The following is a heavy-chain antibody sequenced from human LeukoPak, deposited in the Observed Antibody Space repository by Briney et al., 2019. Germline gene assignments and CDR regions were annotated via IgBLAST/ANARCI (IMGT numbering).Heavy chain of an antibody. V-gene: IGHV3-7*01. CDR2: IKQDGSEK. J-gene: IGHJ6*03. Sequence: GGSLRLSCAASGFTFSSYWMSWVRQAPGKGLEWVANIKQDGSEKYYVDSVKGRFTISRDNAKNSLYLQMNSLRAEDTAVYYCASSSGWRNIYYYYYYMDVWGKGTTVTISS. CDR1: GFTFSSYW. D-gene: IGHD6-19*01. CDR3: ASSSGWRNIYYYYYYMDV.